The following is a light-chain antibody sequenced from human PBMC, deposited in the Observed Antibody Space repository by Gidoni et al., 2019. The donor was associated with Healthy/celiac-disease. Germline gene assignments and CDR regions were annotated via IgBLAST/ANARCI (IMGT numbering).Light chain of an antibody. Sequence: EIVMTQSPATLSVSPGERATLSCRASQSVNSNLAWYQQNPGQAPRLLIYGASTRATGIPARFSGSGSGTEFTLTISSLQSEDFAVYYCQQYNNWPPLTFGGXTKVEIK. CDR1: QSVNSN. CDR2: GAS. J-gene: IGKJ4*01. CDR3: QQYNNWPPLT. V-gene: IGKV3-15*01.